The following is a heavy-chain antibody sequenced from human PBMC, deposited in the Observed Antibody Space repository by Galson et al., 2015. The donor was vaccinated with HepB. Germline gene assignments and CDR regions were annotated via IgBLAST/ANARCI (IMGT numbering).Heavy chain of an antibody. D-gene: IGHD3-22*01. CDR3: ARGNYDSPTYFQH. J-gene: IGHJ1*01. CDR2: IIPIFGTA. Sequence: SVKVSCKASGGTFSSYAISWVRQAPGQGLEWMGGIIPIFGTANYAQKFQGRVTITADESTTTAYMELSSLRSEDTAVYYCARGNYDSPTYFQHWGQGTLVTVSS. V-gene: IGHV1-69*13. CDR1: GGTFSSYA.